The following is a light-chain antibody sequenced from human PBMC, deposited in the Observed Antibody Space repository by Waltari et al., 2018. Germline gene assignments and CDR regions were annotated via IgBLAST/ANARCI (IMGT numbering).Light chain of an antibody. CDR1: SSDVGGYNY. V-gene: IGLV2-14*03. CDR2: DVS. CDR3: SSYTSSSSPYV. J-gene: IGLJ1*01. Sequence: QSALTQPASVSGSTGQSITISCTGTSSDVGGYNYVSWYQQHPGKAPQLMIYDVSNLPSWVSNRFSGSKCGNTASLTISVLQAEDEADYYCSSYTSSSSPYVFGTGNKVTVL.